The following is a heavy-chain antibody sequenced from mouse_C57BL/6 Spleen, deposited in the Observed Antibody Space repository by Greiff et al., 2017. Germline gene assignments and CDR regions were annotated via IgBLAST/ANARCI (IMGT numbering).Heavy chain of an antibody. J-gene: IGHJ2*01. Sequence: EVKLMESGGGLVKPGGSLKLSCAASGFTFSDYGMHWVRQAPEKGLEWVAYISSGSSTIYYADTVKGRFTISRDNAKNTLFLQMTSLGSEDTAMYYCAPDGFDYWGQGTTLTVSS. CDR1: GFTFSDYG. CDR3: APDGFDY. V-gene: IGHV5-17*01. CDR2: ISSGSSTI.